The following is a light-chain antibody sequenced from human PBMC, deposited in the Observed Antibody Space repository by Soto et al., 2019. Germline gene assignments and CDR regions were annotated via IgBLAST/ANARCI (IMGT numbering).Light chain of an antibody. J-gene: IGKJ1*01. CDR3: HQRQSWPRT. V-gene: IGKV3-11*01. Sequence: EMGFTQSPATLTSFPGDRVTLSCRASQYINTRLAWYQHRPGQAPRLLIYQTSIRAAGIPARFSASGSGTDFTLTISDVQPEDFALYYCHQRQSWPRTFGQGTKVDIK. CDR1: QYINTR. CDR2: QTS.